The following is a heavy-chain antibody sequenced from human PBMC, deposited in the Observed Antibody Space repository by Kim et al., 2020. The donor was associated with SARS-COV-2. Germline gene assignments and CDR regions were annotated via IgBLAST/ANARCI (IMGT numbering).Heavy chain of an antibody. Sequence: FQGRVTITADESTSTAYMELSSLRSEDTAVYYCARQSSYYDSSGYTYIDYWGQGTLVTVSS. D-gene: IGHD3-22*01. CDR3: ARQSSYYDSSGYTYIDY. V-gene: IGHV1-69*01. J-gene: IGHJ4*02.